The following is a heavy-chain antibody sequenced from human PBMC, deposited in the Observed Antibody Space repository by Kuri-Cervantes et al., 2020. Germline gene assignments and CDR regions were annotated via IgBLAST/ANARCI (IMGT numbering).Heavy chain of an antibody. CDR1: GGTFSSYA. D-gene: IGHD3-9*01. J-gene: IGHJ6*03. CDR3: ARVRSGYYNGYCYYYYMDV. CDR2: IIPIFGTA. Sequence: SVKVSCKASGGTFSSYAISWVRQAPGQGLEWMGGIIPIFGTANYAQKFQGRVTITADKSTSTAYMELRSLRSDDTAVYYCARVRSGYYNGYCYYYYMDVWGKGTTVTVSS. V-gene: IGHV1-69*06.